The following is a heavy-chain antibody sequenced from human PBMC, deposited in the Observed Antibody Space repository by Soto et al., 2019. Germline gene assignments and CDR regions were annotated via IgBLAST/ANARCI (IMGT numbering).Heavy chain of an antibody. D-gene: IGHD3-10*01. V-gene: IGHV3-30*18. Sequence: QVQLVESGGGVVQPGRSLRLSCAASGFTFSRYGMHWVRQAPGKGLEWVAAISYDGSNKYYADSVKGRFTISRDNSKNTLYLQTNSLRAEDTAVYHCANDNYGSSYYCYGMDVWGQGTTVTVSS. CDR1: GFTFSRYG. J-gene: IGHJ6*02. CDR2: ISYDGSNK. CDR3: ANDNYGSSYYCYGMDV.